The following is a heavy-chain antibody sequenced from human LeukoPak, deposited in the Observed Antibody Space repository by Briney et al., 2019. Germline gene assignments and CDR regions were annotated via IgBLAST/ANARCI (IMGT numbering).Heavy chain of an antibody. CDR2: IYYSGST. J-gene: IGHJ5*01. Sequence: SETLSLTCTVSGGSISNYYWNWIRQPPGQGLEWIGYIYYSGSTFYNPSLKSRVSISVDTSKNQFSLKLNSLTAADTAVYYCARLNGPFDPWGQGTLVTVSS. CDR1: GGSISNYY. V-gene: IGHV4-59*12. D-gene: IGHD2-8*01. CDR3: ARLNGPFDP.